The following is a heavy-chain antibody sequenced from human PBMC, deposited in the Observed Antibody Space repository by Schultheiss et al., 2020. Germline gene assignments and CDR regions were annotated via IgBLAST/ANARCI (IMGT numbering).Heavy chain of an antibody. J-gene: IGHJ5*02. Sequence: GGSLRLSCAASGFTFSSYSMNWVRQAPGKGLEWVSSISSSSSYIYYADSVKGRFTISRDNARNSLDLQMNSLRVEDTAVYYCVRDRRATVTLDPWGQGALVTVYS. CDR2: ISSSSSYI. D-gene: IGHD4-17*01. CDR3: VRDRRATVTLDP. CDR1: GFTFSSYS. V-gene: IGHV3-21*01.